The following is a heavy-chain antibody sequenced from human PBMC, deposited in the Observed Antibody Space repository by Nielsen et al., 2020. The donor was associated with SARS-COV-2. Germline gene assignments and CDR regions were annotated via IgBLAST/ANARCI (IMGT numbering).Heavy chain of an antibody. Sequence: WIRQPPGKGLEWASSISSSSSYIYYADSVKGRFTISRDNAKNSLYLQMNSLRAEDTAVYYCARDLVVVAAILDTYYYYGMDVWGQGTTVTVSS. D-gene: IGHD2-15*01. J-gene: IGHJ6*02. CDR2: ISSSSSYI. V-gene: IGHV3-21*01. CDR3: ARDLVVVAAILDTYYYYGMDV.